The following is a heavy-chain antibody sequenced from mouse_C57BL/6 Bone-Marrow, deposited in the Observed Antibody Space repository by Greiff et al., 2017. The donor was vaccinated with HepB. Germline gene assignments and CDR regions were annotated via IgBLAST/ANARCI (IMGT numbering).Heavy chain of an antibody. CDR3: ARRVDY. J-gene: IGHJ4*01. V-gene: IGHV5-12*01. Sequence: EVKVVESGGGLVQPGGSLKLSCAASGFTFSDYYMYWVRQTPEKRLEWVAYISNGGGSTYYPDTLKGRFTISRDNAKNTLYLQMSRLKSEDTAMYYCARRVDYWGQGTSVTVSS. CDR2: ISNGGGST. CDR1: GFTFSDYY.